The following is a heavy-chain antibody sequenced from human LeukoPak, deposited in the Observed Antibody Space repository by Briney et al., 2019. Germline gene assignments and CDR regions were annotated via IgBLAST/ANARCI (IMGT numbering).Heavy chain of an antibody. D-gene: IGHD3-22*01. CDR3: ARVRSDYYDSSGYLYYFDY. V-gene: IGHV4-59*01. CDR1: GGSFSGYY. J-gene: IGHJ4*02. Sequence: SETLSLTCAVYGGSFSGYYWSWIRQPPGKGLEWIGYIYYSGSTNYNPSLKSRVTISVDTSKNQFSLKLSSVTAADTAVYYCARVRSDYYDSSGYLYYFDYWGQGTLVTVSS. CDR2: IYYSGST.